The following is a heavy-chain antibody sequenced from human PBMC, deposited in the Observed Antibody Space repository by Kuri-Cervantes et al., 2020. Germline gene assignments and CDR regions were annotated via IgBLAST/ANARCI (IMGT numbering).Heavy chain of an antibody. J-gene: IGHJ6*02. CDR3: AKALEQQLATHLYYYYGMDV. Sequence: GSLKISCAASGFTFSSYGMHWVRQAPGKGLEWVAVISYDGSNKYYADSVKGRFTISRDNSKNTLYLQMNSLRAEDTAVYYCAKALEQQLATHLYYYYGMDVWGQGTTVTVSS. CDR1: GFTFSSYG. V-gene: IGHV3-30*18. D-gene: IGHD6-13*01. CDR2: ISYDGSNK.